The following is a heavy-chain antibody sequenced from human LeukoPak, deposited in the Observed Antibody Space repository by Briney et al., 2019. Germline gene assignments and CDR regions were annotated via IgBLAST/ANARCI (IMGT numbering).Heavy chain of an antibody. V-gene: IGHV3-66*02. J-gene: IGHJ4*02. D-gene: IGHD2-15*01. Sequence: SGGSLRLSCAASGFTFSNNAMSWVRQAPGKGLEWVSVIYSGGSTYYADSVKGRFTISRDNSKNTLYLQMNSLRAEDTAVYYCARAVVVAATHFDYWGQGTLVTVSS. CDR1: GFTFSNNA. CDR2: IYSGGST. CDR3: ARAVVVAATHFDY.